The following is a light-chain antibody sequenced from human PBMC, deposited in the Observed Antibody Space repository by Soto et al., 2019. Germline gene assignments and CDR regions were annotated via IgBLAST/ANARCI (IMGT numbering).Light chain of an antibody. CDR3: QQYNDWPWT. CDR2: AAS. Sequence: IVMTQSPAALSLSPGERATLSCRARQSVRSNLAWYQQRPGQAPRLLIYAASIGATGVPARFSGSGSGTEFTLTISSLQSEDFAVYFCQQYNDWPWTFGQGTKVDIK. V-gene: IGKV3-15*01. J-gene: IGKJ1*01. CDR1: QSVRSN.